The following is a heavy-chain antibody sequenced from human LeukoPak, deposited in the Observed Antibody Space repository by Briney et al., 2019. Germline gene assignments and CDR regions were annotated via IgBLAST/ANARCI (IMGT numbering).Heavy chain of an antibody. CDR2: IYYSGST. J-gene: IGHJ4*02. V-gene: IGHV4-30-4*01. D-gene: IGHD3-10*01. Sequence: PSETLSLTCTVSGGPISSGDYYWSWIRQPPGKGLEWIGYIYYSGSTYYNPSLKSRVTISLDTSKNQFSLRLTSVTAADTAVYYCARAIASSGSRLFDYWGQGTLVTVSS. CDR1: GGPISSGDYY. CDR3: ARAIASSGSRLFDY.